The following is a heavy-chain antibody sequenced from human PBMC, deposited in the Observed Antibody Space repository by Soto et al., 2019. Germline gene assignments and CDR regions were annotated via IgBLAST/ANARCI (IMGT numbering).Heavy chain of an antibody. CDR1: GFTFSSYA. CDR2: ISYDGSNK. V-gene: IGHV3-30-3*01. J-gene: IGHJ6*02. Sequence: GGSLRLSCAASGFTFSSYAMHWVRQAPGKGLEWVAVISYDGSNKYYADSVKGRFTISRDNSKNTLYLQMNSLRAEDTAVYYCARSKTGTTEIGGIGDYYYYYGMDVWGQGTTVTVSS. CDR3: ARSKTGTTEIGGIGDYYYYYGMDV. D-gene: IGHD1-7*01.